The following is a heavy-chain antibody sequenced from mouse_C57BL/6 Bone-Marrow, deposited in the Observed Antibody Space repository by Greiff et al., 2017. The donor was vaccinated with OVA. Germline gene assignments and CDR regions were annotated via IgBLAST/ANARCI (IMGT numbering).Heavy chain of an antibody. D-gene: IGHD2-1*01. CDR2: IWTGGGP. CDR3: ARNRGNYLYAMDY. J-gene: IGHJ4*01. CDR1: GFSLTSYA. Sequence: VQLQQSGPGLVAPSQSLSITCTVSGFSLTSYAISWVRQPPGKGLEWLGVIWTGGGPNYNSALKSRLSISKDNSKSQVFLKMNSLQTDDTARYYCARNRGNYLYAMDYWGQGTSVTVSS. V-gene: IGHV2-9-1*01.